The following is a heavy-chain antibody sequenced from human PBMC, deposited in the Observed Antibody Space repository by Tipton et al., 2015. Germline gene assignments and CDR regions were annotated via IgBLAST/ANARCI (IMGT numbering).Heavy chain of an antibody. V-gene: IGHV5-51*01. D-gene: IGHD6-13*01. CDR2: IYPGDSHT. CDR1: GYSFSNYW. J-gene: IGHJ4*02. CDR3: ARPQWGSSPEDF. Sequence: QLVQSGAEVKKPGESLKISCKGSGYSFSNYWIGWVRQMPGKGLEWMGIIYPGDSHTRYNPSFQGHVTISADKFINTAYLQWNGLKASDTAIYYCARPQWGSSPEDFWGQGTLVTVSS.